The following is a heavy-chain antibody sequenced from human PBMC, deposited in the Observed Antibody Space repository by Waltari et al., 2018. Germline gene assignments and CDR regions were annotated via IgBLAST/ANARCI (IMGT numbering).Heavy chain of an antibody. CDR2: IHPGGGDT. CDR1: VYTFTNFY. Sequence: QVQLVQSGAELKNPGASVRVSCKTSVYTFTNFYFHWVRQALGQGLEWMGWIHPGGGDTNYAQKFQGRVTLTRDTSIDTAYLELNGLTSDDTAIYYCARDHNWGPDYWGQGTLVTVSS. D-gene: IGHD7-27*01. CDR3: ARDHNWGPDY. V-gene: IGHV1-2*02. J-gene: IGHJ4*02.